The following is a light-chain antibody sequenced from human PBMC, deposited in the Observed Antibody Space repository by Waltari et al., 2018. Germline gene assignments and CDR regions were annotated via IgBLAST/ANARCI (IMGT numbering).Light chain of an antibody. J-gene: IGKJ5*01. Sequence: DIHMTQSPSSLSASVGHKVTITCRASQGITDHLAWFQLKPGKAPKSLIYAASRLQSGVPSKFSGSGSGTDFTLTINSLRPEDFATYYCQQYWSYPITFAQGTRLEIE. CDR2: AAS. CDR3: QQYWSYPIT. V-gene: IGKV1-16*02. CDR1: QGITDH.